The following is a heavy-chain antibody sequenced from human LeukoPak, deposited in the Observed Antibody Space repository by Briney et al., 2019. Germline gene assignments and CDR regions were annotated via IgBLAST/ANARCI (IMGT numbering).Heavy chain of an antibody. V-gene: IGHV1-69*08. J-gene: IGHJ5*02. CDR3: GRGGQVSTGAFFDS. CDR1: GYTIRTYT. Sequence: SVKVSCTTTGYTIRTYTINWVRHAPGHGLGWMGRIIPVLRKTSYAQKLRGRVARAADTSTDTAYMDLTTLRSEDAAEYYGGRGGQVSTGAFFDSWGQG. CDR2: IIPVLRKT. D-gene: IGHD1-26*01.